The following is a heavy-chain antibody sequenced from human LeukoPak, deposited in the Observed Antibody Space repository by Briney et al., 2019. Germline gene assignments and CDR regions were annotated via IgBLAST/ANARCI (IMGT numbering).Heavy chain of an antibody. CDR3: ARDLTSDITGTTVGFDP. J-gene: IGHJ5*02. CDR2: INPNSGGT. CDR1: GYTFTRYY. V-gene: IGHV1-2*02. Sequence: ASVKVSCKASGYTFTRYYMHWVRQAPGQGLEWMGWINPNSGGTNYAQKFQGRVTMTRDTSISTAYMELSRLRSDDTAVYYCARDLTSDITGTTVGFDPWGQGTLVTVSS. D-gene: IGHD1-7*01.